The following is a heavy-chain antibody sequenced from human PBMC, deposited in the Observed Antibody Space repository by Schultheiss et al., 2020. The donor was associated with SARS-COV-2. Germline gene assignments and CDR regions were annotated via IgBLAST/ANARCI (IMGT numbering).Heavy chain of an antibody. Sequence: GGSLRLSCAASGFTFSSYGMHWVRQAPGKGLEWVAVISYDGSNKYYADSVKGRFTISRDNSRNTLYLQMNSLRAEDTAVYYCASGDGYIDYWGQGTLVTVSS. CDR2: ISYDGSNK. CDR1: GFTFSSYG. CDR3: ASGDGYIDY. V-gene: IGHV3-30*03. J-gene: IGHJ4*02. D-gene: IGHD5-24*01.